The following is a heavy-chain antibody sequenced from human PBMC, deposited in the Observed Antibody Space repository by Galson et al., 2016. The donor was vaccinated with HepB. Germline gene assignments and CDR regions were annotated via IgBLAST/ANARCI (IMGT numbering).Heavy chain of an antibody. Sequence: TLSLTCFVSGGSISSYYWSWIRQPPGKGLEWIGYIYYSGSTNYNPSLKSRVTMSVDTSKKQFSLKLSSVTAADTAVYYCARGQRDYDFWSGYSEYFQHWGQGTQVTVSS. CDR2: IYYSGST. CDR3: ARGQRDYDFWSGYSEYFQH. J-gene: IGHJ1*01. V-gene: IGHV4-59*01. D-gene: IGHD3-3*01. CDR1: GGSISSYY.